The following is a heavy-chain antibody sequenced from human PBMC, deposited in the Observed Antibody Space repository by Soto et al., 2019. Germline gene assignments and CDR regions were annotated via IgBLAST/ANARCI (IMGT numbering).Heavy chain of an antibody. V-gene: IGHV4-59*08. Sequence: PSETLSLTCTVSGGTISSWYWSWIRQPPGKGLEWIGYIYYSGSTNCNPSLKSRVTISVDTSKNQFSLKLSSVTAADTAMYYCARRYGSAIDFWGQGISVTVS. J-gene: IGHJ4*02. CDR1: GGTISSWY. D-gene: IGHD1-26*01. CDR2: IYYSGST. CDR3: ARRYGSAIDF.